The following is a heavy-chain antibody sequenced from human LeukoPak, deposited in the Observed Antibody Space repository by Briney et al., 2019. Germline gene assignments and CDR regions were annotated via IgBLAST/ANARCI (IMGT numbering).Heavy chain of an antibody. Sequence: GASVKVSCKVSGYTLTELSMHWVRQAPGKGLEWMGGFDPEDGETIYAQKFQGRVTMTEDTSTDTAYMELSSLRSEDTAVYYCATVGLSCSSTSCYFDYWGQGTLVTVSS. CDR2: FDPEDGET. D-gene: IGHD2-2*01. CDR1: GYTLTELS. CDR3: ATVGLSCSSTSCYFDY. V-gene: IGHV1-24*01. J-gene: IGHJ4*02.